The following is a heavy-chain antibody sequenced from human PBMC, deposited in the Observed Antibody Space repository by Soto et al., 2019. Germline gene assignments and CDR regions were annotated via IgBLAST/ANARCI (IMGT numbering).Heavy chain of an antibody. J-gene: IGHJ3*02. D-gene: IGHD6-13*01. V-gene: IGHV1-18*01. CDR2: INTYNANT. CDR1: GYTFTNYG. Sequence: VPLVQSGVEVKKPGASVKVSCKASGYTFTNYGISWVRQAPGQGLEWMGRINTYNANTNYAQKVQGRVTLTTETSTSTAYMELRSLRPDDTAVYYCARDLLYSTRSTVRFDIWGQGTMLTVSS. CDR3: ARDLLYSTRSTVRFDI.